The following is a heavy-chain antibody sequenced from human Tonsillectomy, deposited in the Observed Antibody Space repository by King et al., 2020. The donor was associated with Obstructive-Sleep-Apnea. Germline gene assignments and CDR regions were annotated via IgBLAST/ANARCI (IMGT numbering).Heavy chain of an antibody. CDR2: MSYSGGT. CDR3: ARAGDY. J-gene: IGHJ4*02. V-gene: IGHV4-39*07. Sequence: LQLQESGPGLVKPSETLSLTCTVSGGSIGSSSYFWGWIRQPPGKGLEWIGSMSYSGGTYYNLSLKSRVTMSLDTSKNQFSLKLKSVTAADTAVYYCARAGDYWGQGTLVTVSS. CDR1: GGSIGSSSYF.